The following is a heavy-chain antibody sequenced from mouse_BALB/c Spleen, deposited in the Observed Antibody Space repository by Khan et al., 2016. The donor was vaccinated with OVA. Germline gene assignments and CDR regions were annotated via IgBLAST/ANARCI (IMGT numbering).Heavy chain of an antibody. CDR3: TSANYYGNSLYAMAY. D-gene: IGHD1-1*01. CDR1: GYTFTSYW. Sequence: DLVKPGASVKLSCKASGYTFTSYWINWIKQRPGQGLEWIGRVTTGSGSPYYNAMFKGKAAVTVDNSSSTAYIQLNSLTSEDSAVYFCTSANYYGNSLYAMAYWGQGTSVTVSS. V-gene: IGHV1S41*01. J-gene: IGHJ4*01. CDR2: VTTGSGSP.